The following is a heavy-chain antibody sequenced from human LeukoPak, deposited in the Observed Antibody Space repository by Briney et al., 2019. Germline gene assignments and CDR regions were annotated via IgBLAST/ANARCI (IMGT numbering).Heavy chain of an antibody. D-gene: IGHD3-22*01. CDR3: VRDRPNYYDSSGHYYRRDGDY. V-gene: IGHV3-23*01. Sequence: GGSLRLPCAASGFSFRSYAMSWVRQAPGKGLEWVSAISGSGGSTNYADSVKGRFTISRDNSENTLYLQMNSLRAEDTAIYYCVRDRPNYYDSSGHYYRRDGDYWGQGTLVTVSS. CDR1: GFSFRSYA. J-gene: IGHJ4*02. CDR2: ISGSGGST.